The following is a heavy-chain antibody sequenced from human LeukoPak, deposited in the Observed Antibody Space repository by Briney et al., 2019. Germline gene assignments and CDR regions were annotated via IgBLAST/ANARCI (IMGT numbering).Heavy chain of an antibody. J-gene: IGHJ3*02. V-gene: IGHV4-39*01. CDR1: SASIDYSYYF. CDR3: SRLGRGAVTRRGAFDI. CDR2: IHYSGNN. D-gene: IGHD4-11*01. Sequence: PSETLSLTCNVSSASIDYSYYFWGWIRQPPGKGLEWIGSIHYSGNNYSNPSLKSRVIMAVDTSKNQVSLTLTSVTVADSGVYYCSRLGRGAVTRRGAFDIWGRGTTVTVSS.